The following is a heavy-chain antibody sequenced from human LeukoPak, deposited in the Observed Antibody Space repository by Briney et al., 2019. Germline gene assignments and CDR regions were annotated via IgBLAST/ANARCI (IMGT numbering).Heavy chain of an antibody. D-gene: IGHD2-2*01. Sequence: SQTLSLTCTVSGGSISSGGYYWSWIRQHPGKGLEWIGYIYYSGSTYYNPSLKSRVTISVDTSKNQFSLKLSSVTAADTAVYYCASRLGYCSSTSCYSPVDYFDYWGQGTLVTVSS. CDR3: ASRLGYCSSTSCYSPVDYFDY. CDR1: GGSISSGGYY. CDR2: IYYSGST. J-gene: IGHJ4*02. V-gene: IGHV4-30-4*08.